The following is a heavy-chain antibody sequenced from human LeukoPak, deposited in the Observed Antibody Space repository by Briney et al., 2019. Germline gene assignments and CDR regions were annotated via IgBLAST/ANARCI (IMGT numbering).Heavy chain of an antibody. J-gene: IGHJ4*02. CDR3: AKEAETYYYGSGSPGVDY. V-gene: IGHV3-30*04. Sequence: EGSLRLSCSASGFISSTSAMNWVRQAPGKGLEWVAVISYDGSNKYYADSVKGRFTISRDNSKNTLYLQMNSPRAEDTAVYYCAKEAETYYYGSGSPGVDYWGQGTLVTVSS. D-gene: IGHD3-10*01. CDR2: ISYDGSNK. CDR1: GFISSTSA.